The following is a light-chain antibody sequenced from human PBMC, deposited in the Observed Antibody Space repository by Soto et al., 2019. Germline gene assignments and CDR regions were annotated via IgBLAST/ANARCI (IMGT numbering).Light chain of an antibody. J-gene: IGKJ2*01. CDR1: QSIRSY. Sequence: EIQMTQSPPSLSASPGDTFTITCRTSQSIRSYLNWYQEKSGTAPRLLIYAASTLQDGVPSRFTGSGSGTDFTLTISSLRPDDVATYFCQQTFRSPYTFGQGTKLEI. CDR2: AAS. V-gene: IGKV1-39*01. CDR3: QQTFRSPYT.